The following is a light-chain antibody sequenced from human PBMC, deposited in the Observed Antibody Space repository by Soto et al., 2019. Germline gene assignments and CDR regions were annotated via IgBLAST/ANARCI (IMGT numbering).Light chain of an antibody. CDR3: SSYLSRFTVV. J-gene: IGLJ1*01. V-gene: IGLV2-14*01. Sequence: QSALTQPASVSGSPGQSIAISCTGTRSDVGAYNYVSWYQQHPGKAPKLMSSEVTNRPSAVSDRFSDSKSGNTASLTISALQAEYYTDYYCSSYLSRFTVVF. CDR1: RSDVGAYNY. CDR2: EVT.